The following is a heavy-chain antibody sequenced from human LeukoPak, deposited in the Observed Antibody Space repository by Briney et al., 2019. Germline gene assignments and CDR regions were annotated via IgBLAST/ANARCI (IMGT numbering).Heavy chain of an antibody. CDR2: IWYDGSNK. J-gene: IGHJ4*02. D-gene: IGHD2-2*01. V-gene: IGHV3-33*06. CDR1: GFTFSSYG. Sequence: GGSLRLSCAASGFTFSSYGMHWVRQAPGKGLEWVAVIWYDGSNKYYADSVKGRFTISRDNSKNTLYLQMNSLRAEDTAVYYCAKVGYQLLKYYFDYWGQGTLVTVSS. CDR3: AKVGYQLLKYYFDY.